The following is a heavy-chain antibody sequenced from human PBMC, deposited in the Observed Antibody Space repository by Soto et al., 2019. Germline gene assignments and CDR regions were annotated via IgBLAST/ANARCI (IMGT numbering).Heavy chain of an antibody. CDR2: ISDDGSNK. Sequence: QVQLVESGGGVVQPGRSLRLSCAASGFTFSSYAMHWVRQAPGKGLEWVAVISDDGSNKYYADSVKGRFTISRDNSKNKVYLQMYSLRAEDTAVYYGASGMGTVTTRGYFDYCGQGSLVTVAS. CDR3: ASGMGTVTTRGYFDY. V-gene: IGHV3-30-3*01. D-gene: IGHD4-17*01. CDR1: GFTFSSYA. J-gene: IGHJ4*02.